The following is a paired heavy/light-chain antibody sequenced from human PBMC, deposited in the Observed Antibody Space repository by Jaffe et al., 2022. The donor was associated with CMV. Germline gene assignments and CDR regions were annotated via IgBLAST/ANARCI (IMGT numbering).Heavy chain of an antibody. D-gene: IGHD3-16*02. CDR3: ARSFGGVIDNHDAFDI. CDR1: GFTFSDYY. CDR2: ISSSGSTI. Sequence: QVQLVESGGGLVKPGGSLRLSCAASGFTFSDYYMSWIRQAPGKGLEWVSYISSSGSTIYYADSVKGRFTISRDNAKNSLYLQMNSLRAEDTAVYYCARSFGGVIDNHDAFDIWGQGTMVTVSS. V-gene: IGHV3-11*01. J-gene: IGHJ3*02.
Light chain of an antibody. V-gene: IGKV1-17*03. CDR2: AAS. CDR3: LQHNSYPPT. CDR1: QGISNY. J-gene: IGKJ2*01. Sequence: DIQMTQSPSAMSASVGDRVTITCRASQGISNYLAWFQQKPGKVPKRLIYAASSLQSGVPSRFSGSGSGTEFTLTISSLQPEDFATYYCLQHNSYPPTFGQGTKLEIK.